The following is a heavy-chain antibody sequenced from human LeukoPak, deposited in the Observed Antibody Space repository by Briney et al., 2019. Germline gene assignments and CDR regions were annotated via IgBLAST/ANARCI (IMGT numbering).Heavy chain of an antibody. CDR1: GGSISSGDYY. V-gene: IGHV4-30-4*08. J-gene: IGHJ4*02. CDR3: ARNFQSREFDY. Sequence: PSQTLSLTCIVSGGSISSGDYYWSWIRQPPGKGLERIGYIYYSGSTYYNPSLKSRVTISVDTSKNQFSLKLSSVTAADTAVYYCARNFQSREFDYWGQGTLITVSS. CDR2: IYYSGST.